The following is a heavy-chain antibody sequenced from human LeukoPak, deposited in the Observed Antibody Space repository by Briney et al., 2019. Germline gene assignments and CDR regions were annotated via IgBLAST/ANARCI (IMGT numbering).Heavy chain of an antibody. CDR1: GFTFSSYW. J-gene: IGHJ4*02. CDR3: ARDRTDYDFWSGYSYYFDY. CDR2: IKQDGSEK. V-gene: IGHV3-7*03. D-gene: IGHD3-3*01. Sequence: GGSLRLSCAASGFTFSSYWMSWVRQAPGKGLEWVANIKQDGSEKYYVDSVKGRFTISRDNAKNSLYLQMNSLRAEDTAVYYCARDRTDYDFWSGYSYYFDYWGQGTPVTVSS.